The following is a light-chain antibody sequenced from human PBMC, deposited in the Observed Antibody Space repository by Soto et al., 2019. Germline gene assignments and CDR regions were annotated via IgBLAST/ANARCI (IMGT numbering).Light chain of an antibody. CDR1: QSVSSY. CDR3: QQRSNWPVT. CDR2: DAS. J-gene: IGKJ3*01. V-gene: IGKV3-11*01. Sequence: EILLTQSPATLSLSPGERATISCRASQSVSSYLAWYQQKPGQAPRLLIYDASNKATGIPTRFSGSGSGTDFSLTISSLEPEDFAVYYCQQRSNWPVTFGPGTKVDIK.